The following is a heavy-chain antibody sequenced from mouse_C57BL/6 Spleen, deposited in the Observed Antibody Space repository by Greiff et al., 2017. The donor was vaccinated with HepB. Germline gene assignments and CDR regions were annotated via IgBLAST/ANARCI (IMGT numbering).Heavy chain of an antibody. V-gene: IGHV10-1*01. D-gene: IGHD1-1*01. Sequence: EVQLVESGGGLVQPKGSLKLSCAASGFSFNTYAMNWVRQAPGKGLEWVARIRSKSNNYATYYADSVKDRFTISRDDSESMLYLQMNNLKTEDTAMYYCVRTTVVAPFAYWGQGTLVTVSA. CDR2: IRSKSNNYAT. CDR3: VRTTVVAPFAY. CDR1: GFSFNTYA. J-gene: IGHJ3*01.